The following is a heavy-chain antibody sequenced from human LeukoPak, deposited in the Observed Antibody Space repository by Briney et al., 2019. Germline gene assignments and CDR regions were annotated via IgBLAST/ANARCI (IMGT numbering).Heavy chain of an antibody. Sequence: SETLSLTCAVYGGSFSGYYWSWIRQPPGKGLEWIGEINHSGSTNYNPSLKSRVTISVDTSKNQFSLKLSSVTAADTAVYYCARGWALGGYYYYYMDVWGKGTTVTVSS. CDR2: INHSGST. D-gene: IGHD3-10*01. CDR1: GGSFSGYY. V-gene: IGHV4-34*01. J-gene: IGHJ6*03. CDR3: ARGWALGGYYYYYMDV.